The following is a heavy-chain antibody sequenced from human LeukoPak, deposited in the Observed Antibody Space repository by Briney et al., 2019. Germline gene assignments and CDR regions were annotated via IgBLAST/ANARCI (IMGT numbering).Heavy chain of an antibody. Sequence: PGGSLRLSCAASGFTFSTYAMSWVRQAPGKGLEWVSAISVSGGSTYHADSVKGRFSISRDSSKNTLYLQMNSLRAEDTAIYYCAKVPSSGWYCDYWGQRTLVTVSS. J-gene: IGHJ4*02. D-gene: IGHD6-19*01. CDR3: AKVPSSGWYCDY. V-gene: IGHV3-23*01. CDR1: GFTFSTYA. CDR2: ISVSGGST.